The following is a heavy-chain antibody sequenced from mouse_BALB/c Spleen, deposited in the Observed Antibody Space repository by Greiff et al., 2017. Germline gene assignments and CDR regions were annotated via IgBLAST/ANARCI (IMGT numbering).Heavy chain of an antibody. D-gene: IGHD2-14*01. CDR1: GFTFSSYA. V-gene: IGHV5-6-5*01. Sequence: DVKLVESGGGLVKPGGSLKLSCAASGFTFSSYAMSWVRQTPEKRLEWVASISSGGSTYYPDSVKGRFTISRDNARNILYLQMSSLRSEDTAMYYWARGNDRYDDAMDYWGQGTSVTVSS. CDR3: ARGNDRYDDAMDY. CDR2: ISSGGST. J-gene: IGHJ4*01.